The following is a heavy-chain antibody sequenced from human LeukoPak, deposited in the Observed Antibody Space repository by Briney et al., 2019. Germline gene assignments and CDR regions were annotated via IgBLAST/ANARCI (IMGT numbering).Heavy chain of an antibody. J-gene: IGHJ4*02. CDR1: GFTFSSYW. V-gene: IGHV3-7*03. CDR2: IKQDGSEK. D-gene: IGHD6-19*01. Sequence: PGRSLRLSCAASGFTFSSYWMSWVRQAPGKGLEWVANIKQDGSEKYYVDSVKGRFTISRDNAKNSLYLQMNSLRAEDTAVYYCARDGGYSSGSTYFDYWGQGTLVTVSS. CDR3: ARDGGYSSGSTYFDY.